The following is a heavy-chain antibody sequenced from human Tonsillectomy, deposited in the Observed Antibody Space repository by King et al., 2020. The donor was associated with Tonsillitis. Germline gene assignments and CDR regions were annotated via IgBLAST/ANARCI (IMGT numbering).Heavy chain of an antibody. V-gene: IGHV4-59*08. CDR1: GGSISSYY. CDR2: IYYSGST. J-gene: IGHJ4*02. D-gene: IGHD4-17*01. Sequence: VQLQESGPELVKPSETLSLTCTVSGGSISSYYWSWIRQPPGKGLEWIGYIYYSGSTNYNPSLKSRVTISVDTSKNQFSLKLSSVTAADTAVYYCARYRYGDYDYWGQGTLVTVSS. CDR3: ARYRYGDYDY.